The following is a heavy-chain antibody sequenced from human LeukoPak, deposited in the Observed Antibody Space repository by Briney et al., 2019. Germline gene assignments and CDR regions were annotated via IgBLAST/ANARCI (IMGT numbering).Heavy chain of an antibody. CDR1: GGSISSGSYY. D-gene: IGHD5/OR15-5a*01. CDR3: ASLRLRYPDIPYYYYGMDV. Sequence: PSQTLSLTCTVSGGSISSGSYYWSWIRQPAGKGLEWIGRIYTSGSTNYNPSLKSRVTISVDTSKNQFSLKLSSVTAADTAVYYCASLRLRYPDIPYYYYGMDVWGQGTTVTVSS. J-gene: IGHJ6*02. V-gene: IGHV4-61*02. CDR2: IYTSGST.